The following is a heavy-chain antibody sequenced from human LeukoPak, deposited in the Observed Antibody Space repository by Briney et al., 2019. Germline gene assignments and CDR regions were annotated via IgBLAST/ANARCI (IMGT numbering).Heavy chain of an antibody. D-gene: IGHD4/OR15-4a*01. CDR3: ARSDYHLLTEFDP. J-gene: IGHJ5*02. V-gene: IGHV5-51*01. Sequence: GESLKISCKGSGYSFTNYWIAWVRQMPGKGLEWMGIINPGDSHTIYSPSFQGHVTISADKSINTAYLQWNSLKASDTAMYYCARSDYHLLTEFDPWGQGTLVTVSS. CDR2: INPGDSHT. CDR1: GYSFTNYW.